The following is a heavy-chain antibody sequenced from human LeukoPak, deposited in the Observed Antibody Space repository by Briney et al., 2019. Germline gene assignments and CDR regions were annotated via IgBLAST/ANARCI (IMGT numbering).Heavy chain of an antibody. Sequence: GSLRLSCAASGFTFSSYWMSWVRQAPGKGLEWIGEINHSGSTNYNPSLKSRVTISVDTSKNQFSLKLSSVTAADTAVYYCARDVRWVDYWGQGTLVTVSS. V-gene: IGHV4-34*01. CDR1: GFTFSSYW. D-gene: IGHD4-23*01. J-gene: IGHJ4*02. CDR3: ARDVRWVDY. CDR2: INHSGST.